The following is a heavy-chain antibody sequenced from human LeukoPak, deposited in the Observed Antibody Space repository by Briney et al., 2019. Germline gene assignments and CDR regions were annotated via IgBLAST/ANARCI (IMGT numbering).Heavy chain of an antibody. V-gene: IGHV3-48*03. J-gene: IGHJ1*01. CDR2: ISSTGSTI. Sequence: GGSLRLSCAASGFSFSSDAMSWVRQAPGKGPEWISYISSTGSTIYYADSVKGRFTISRDNAKNSLYLQMNSLRAEDTAVYYCAREGVGAITESFRHWGQGTLVTVSS. D-gene: IGHD1-26*01. CDR3: AREGVGAITESFRH. CDR1: GFSFSSDA.